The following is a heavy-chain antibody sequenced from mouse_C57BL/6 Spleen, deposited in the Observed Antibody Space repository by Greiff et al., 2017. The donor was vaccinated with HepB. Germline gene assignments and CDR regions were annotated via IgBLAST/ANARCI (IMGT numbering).Heavy chain of an antibody. CDR3: AREADYDGAWFAY. CDR1: GYSITSGYY. D-gene: IGHD2-4*01. Sequence: VQLKESGPGLVKPSQSLSLTCSVTGYSITSGYYWNWIRQFPGNKLEWMGYISYDGSNNYNPSLKNRISITRDTSKNQFFLKLNSVTTEDTATYYCAREADYDGAWFAYWGQGTLVTVSA. CDR2: ISYDGSN. J-gene: IGHJ3*01. V-gene: IGHV3-6*01.